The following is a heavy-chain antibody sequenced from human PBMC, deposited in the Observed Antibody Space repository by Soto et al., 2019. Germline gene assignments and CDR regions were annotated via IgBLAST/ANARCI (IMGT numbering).Heavy chain of an antibody. V-gene: IGHV4-38-2*02. D-gene: IGHD6-13*01. CDR1: GYSISSGYY. CDR2: INYSGKT. J-gene: IGHJ6*02. CDR3: ARDSGSSWYEDYYYYGMDV. Sequence: SETLSLTCGVSGYSISSGYYWAWSRQPPGKGLEWIGSINYSGKTYHNPSLRSRVTISVDTSKNQFSLKLSSVTAADTAVYYCARDSGSSWYEDYYYYGMDVWGQGTTVTVSS.